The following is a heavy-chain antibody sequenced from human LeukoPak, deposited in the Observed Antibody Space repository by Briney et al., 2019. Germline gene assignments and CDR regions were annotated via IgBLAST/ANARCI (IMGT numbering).Heavy chain of an antibody. J-gene: IGHJ5*02. D-gene: IGHD3-3*01. CDR1: GGSISSGGYY. Sequence: SETLSLTCTVSGGSISSGGYYWSWIRQHPGKGLEWIGCIYYSGSTYYNPSLKSRVTISVDTSKNQFSLKLSSVTAADTAVYYCASSSRGDFWNHWGQGTLVTVSS. CDR2: IYYSGST. V-gene: IGHV4-31*03. CDR3: ASSSRGDFWNH.